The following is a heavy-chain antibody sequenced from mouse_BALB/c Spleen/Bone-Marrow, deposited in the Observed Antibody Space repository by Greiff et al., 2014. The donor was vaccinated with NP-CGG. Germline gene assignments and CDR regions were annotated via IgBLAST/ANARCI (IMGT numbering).Heavy chain of an antibody. CDR3: ARGGYYGTSLYWYSDV. V-gene: IGHV1-14*01. CDR2: INPYNDGT. D-gene: IGHD1-1*01. Sequence: VLLKESGPELVKPGASVKMSCKASGYTFTSYVIHWVKQKPGQGLEWIGYINPYNDGTKYNEKFKGKATLTSDKSSSTAYMELSSLTSEDSAVYYCARGGYYGTSLYWYSDVWGAGTTVTVSS. CDR1: GYTFTSYV. J-gene: IGHJ1*01.